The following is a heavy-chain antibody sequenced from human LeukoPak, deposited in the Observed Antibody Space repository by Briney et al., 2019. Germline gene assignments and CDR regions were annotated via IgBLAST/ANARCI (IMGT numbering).Heavy chain of an antibody. J-gene: IGHJ5*02. Sequence: ASVKVSCKASGYTFTIYDINWVRQAAGQGLEWMGWMNPDSGNTDFAQKFQGRVTMTRSTSISTAYMELSSLTSEDTAVYYCAAHLPGDYLDPWGQGTLIPVSS. CDR1: GYTFTIYD. CDR3: AAHLPGDYLDP. D-gene: IGHD2-21*02. CDR2: MNPDSGNT. V-gene: IGHV1-8*01.